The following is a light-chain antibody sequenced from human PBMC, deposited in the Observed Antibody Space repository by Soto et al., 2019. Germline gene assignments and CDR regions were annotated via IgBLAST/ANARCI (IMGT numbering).Light chain of an antibody. Sequence: IQMTQSPSTLSGSVGDRVTITCRARQRISHWLAWYQQKPGKAPKLLIYKASSLESGVSSRFSGSGSGTDFTLTISSLEPEDFAVYYCQQHSNWPLTFGGGTKVDIK. V-gene: IGKV1-5*03. J-gene: IGKJ4*01. CDR1: QRISHW. CDR2: KAS. CDR3: QQHSNWPLT.